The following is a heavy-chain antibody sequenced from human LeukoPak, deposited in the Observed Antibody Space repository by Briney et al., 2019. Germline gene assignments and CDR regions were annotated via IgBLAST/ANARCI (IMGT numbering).Heavy chain of an antibody. CDR2: INTNTGNP. CDR3: ARGFRPSEEGITMIVVVGDFDY. CDR1: GYTFTSYA. V-gene: IGHV7-4-1*02. J-gene: IGHJ4*02. D-gene: IGHD3-22*01. Sequence: GASVKVSCKASGYTFTSYAMNWVRQAPGQGLEWMGWINTNTGNPTYAQGFTGRFVFSLDTSVSTAYLQISSLKAEDTAVYYCARGFRPSEEGITMIVVVGDFDYWGQGTLVTVSS.